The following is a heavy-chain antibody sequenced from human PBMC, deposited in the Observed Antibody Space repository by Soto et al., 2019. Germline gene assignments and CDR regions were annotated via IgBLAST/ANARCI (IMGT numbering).Heavy chain of an antibody. Sequence: LSLTCTVSGDSISSYYWSWIRQPPGKGLEWIGYIYYSGSTNYDPSLKSRVTISVDTSKTQFSLKLSSVTAADTAVYYCARNYGPGYTFDYWGQGTPVTVSS. CDR3: ARNYGPGYTFDY. CDR2: IYYSGST. J-gene: IGHJ4*02. V-gene: IGHV4-59*08. CDR1: GDSISSYY. D-gene: IGHD3-10*01.